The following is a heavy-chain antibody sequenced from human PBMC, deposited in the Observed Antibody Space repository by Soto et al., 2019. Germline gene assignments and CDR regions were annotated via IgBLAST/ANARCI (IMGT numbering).Heavy chain of an antibody. J-gene: IGHJ5*02. CDR1: GYTFTSYG. CDR3: ARDLGVVVVAATLSNWFDP. V-gene: IGHV1-18*01. D-gene: IGHD2-15*01. CDR2: ISAYNVNT. Sequence: QVQLVQSGAEVKKPGASVKVSCKASGYTFTSYGISWVRQAPGQGLEWMGWISAYNVNTNHAQRLQGSVTMTTDTSTSTAYMELKSLRSDDTAVYYCARDLGVVVVAATLSNWFDPWGEGTLVTVSS.